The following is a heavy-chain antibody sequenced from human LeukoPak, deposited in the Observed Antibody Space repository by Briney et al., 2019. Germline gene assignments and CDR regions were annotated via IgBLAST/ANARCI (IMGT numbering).Heavy chain of an antibody. D-gene: IGHD4-17*01. Sequence: GGSLRLSCAASGFTFSSYGMHWVRQAPGKGLEWVAVIWYDGSNKYYADSVKGRFTISRDNSKNTLYLQMNSLRAEDTAVYYCARGNWPYGDYEKNWFDPWGQGALVTVSS. V-gene: IGHV3-33*01. CDR3: ARGNWPYGDYEKNWFDP. CDR1: GFTFSSYG. J-gene: IGHJ5*02. CDR2: IWYDGSNK.